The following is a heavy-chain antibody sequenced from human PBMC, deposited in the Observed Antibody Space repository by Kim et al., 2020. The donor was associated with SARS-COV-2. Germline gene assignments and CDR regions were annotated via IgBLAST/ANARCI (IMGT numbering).Heavy chain of an antibody. CDR3: AKAGQYYCSSTSCYRVDYFDY. V-gene: IGHV3-30*18. CDR1: GFTFSSYG. CDR2: ISYDGSNK. J-gene: IGHJ4*02. D-gene: IGHD2-2*02. Sequence: GGSLRLSCAASGFTFSSYGMHWVRQAPGKGLEWVAVISYDGSNKYYADSVKGRFTISRDNSKNTLYLQMNSLRAEDTAVYYCAKAGQYYCSSTSCYRVDYFDYWGQGTLVTVSS.